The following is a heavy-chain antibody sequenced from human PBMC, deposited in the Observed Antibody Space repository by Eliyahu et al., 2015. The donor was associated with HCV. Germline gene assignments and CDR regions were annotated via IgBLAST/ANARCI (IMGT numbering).Heavy chain of an antibody. J-gene: IGHJ5*02. Sequence: QVQLXESGPGLVKPSETLSLTCTVSGGSXXXYYWSXIRQPPWKGLEWIGYIHYSGSTNYNPPLKSRVTISVDTSKNQFSLNLTSVTAADTAMYYCASGGGGIAVTGTGGWFDPWGQGTLVTVSS. CDR2: IHYSGST. D-gene: IGHD6-19*01. V-gene: IGHV4-59*01. CDR1: GGSXXXYY. CDR3: ASGGGGIAVTGTGGWFDP.